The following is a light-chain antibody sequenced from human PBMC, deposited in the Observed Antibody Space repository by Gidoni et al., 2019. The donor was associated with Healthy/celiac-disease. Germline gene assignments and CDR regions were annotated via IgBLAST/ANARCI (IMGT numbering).Light chain of an antibody. V-gene: IGKV1-8*01. Sequence: AIRMTQSPSSFSASTGDRVTITCRASQGISSYLAWYQQKPGKAPKLLIYAASTLQSGVPSRFSGSGSGTDFTLTISCLQSEDFATYYCQQYYSYPYTFDQXTKLEIK. J-gene: IGKJ2*01. CDR1: QGISSY. CDR3: QQYYSYPYT. CDR2: AAS.